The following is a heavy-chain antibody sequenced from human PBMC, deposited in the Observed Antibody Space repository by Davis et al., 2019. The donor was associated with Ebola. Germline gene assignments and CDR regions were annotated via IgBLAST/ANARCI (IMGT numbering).Heavy chain of an antibody. J-gene: IGHJ6*02. D-gene: IGHD4-11*01. Sequence: GGSLRLSCAASGFTFSSYAMSWVRQAPGKGLEWVANIKQDGSEKYYVDSVEGRFTISRDNAKNSLYLQMNSLRVEDTAVYYCVRDWYYSNYYFYGMDVWGQGTTVTVSS. CDR1: GFTFSSYA. V-gene: IGHV3-7*03. CDR2: IKQDGSEK. CDR3: VRDWYYSNYYFYGMDV.